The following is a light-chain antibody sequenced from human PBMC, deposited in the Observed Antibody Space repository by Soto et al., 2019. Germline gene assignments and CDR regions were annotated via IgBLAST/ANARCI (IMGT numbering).Light chain of an antibody. CDR2: DAS. CDR3: QQYETFSGK. CDR1: QGISSY. Sequence: AIRMTQSPSSLSASTGDRVTITCRASQGISSYLAWYQQKPGEAPKLLIYDASALPRGVPSRFSGSGSGTKFTLTIASLQPDDFATYYCQQYETFSGKFGPGTKV. J-gene: IGKJ1*01. V-gene: IGKV1-8*01.